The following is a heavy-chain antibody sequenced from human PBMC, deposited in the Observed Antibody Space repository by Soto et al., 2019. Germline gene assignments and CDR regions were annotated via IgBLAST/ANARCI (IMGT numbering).Heavy chain of an antibody. CDR3: ARGPPLLW. D-gene: IGHD2-21*01. J-gene: IGHJ4*02. CDR1: GGSISSGGYS. CDR2: IYHSGST. Sequence: SETLSLTCAVSGGSISSGGYSWSWIRQPPGKGLECIGYIYHSGSTYYNPSLKSRVTISVDRSKNQFSLKLSSVTAADTAVYYCARGPPLLWWSQGTQVTVS. V-gene: IGHV4-30-2*01.